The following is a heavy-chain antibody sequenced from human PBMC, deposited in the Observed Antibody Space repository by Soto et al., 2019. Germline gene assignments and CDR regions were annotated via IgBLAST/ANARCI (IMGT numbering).Heavy chain of an antibody. CDR2: MSSDGGNT. D-gene: IGHD5-12*01. CDR1: GFTFSDYT. V-gene: IGHV3-30-3*01. J-gene: IGHJ4*02. Sequence: QVQLVESGGGVVQPGRSLRLSCAASGFTFSDYTMHWVRQAPGKELEWVALMSSDGGNTHYTDSGKGRFTISRDNSKNTLYLQMDSLRPEDTTVYYCARDYGDGYYYFDLWGQGTLVTVSS. CDR3: ARDYGDGYYYFDL.